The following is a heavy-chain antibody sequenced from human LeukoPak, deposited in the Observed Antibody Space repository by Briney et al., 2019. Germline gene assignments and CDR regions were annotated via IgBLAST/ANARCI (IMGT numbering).Heavy chain of an antibody. J-gene: IGHJ4*02. Sequence: PSQTLSLTCTVSDVSISSGGYYWNWIRQHPGKGLEWIGSIYYSGYTDCNPSLKSRLTISKDASKNQFSLKLSSVTAADTAVYYCARDVGSGTYKYYFDYWGQGTLVTVSS. V-gene: IGHV4-31*03. CDR2: IYYSGYT. CDR3: ARDVGSGTYKYYFDY. CDR1: DVSISSGGYY. D-gene: IGHD3-10*01.